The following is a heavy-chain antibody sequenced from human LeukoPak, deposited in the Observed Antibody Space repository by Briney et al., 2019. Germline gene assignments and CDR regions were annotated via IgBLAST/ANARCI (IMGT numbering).Heavy chain of an antibody. D-gene: IGHD4-17*01. CDR3: AKDRYGYYGMDV. J-gene: IGHJ6*02. Sequence: GGSLRLSCAASGFTFSSYAMSSVRQAPGKGLEWVSAISGSGGNTYYADSVKGRFTISRDNSKNTLYLQMNGLRAEDTAVYYCAKDRYGYYGMDVWGQGTTVTVSS. V-gene: IGHV3-23*01. CDR2: ISGSGGNT. CDR1: GFTFSSYA.